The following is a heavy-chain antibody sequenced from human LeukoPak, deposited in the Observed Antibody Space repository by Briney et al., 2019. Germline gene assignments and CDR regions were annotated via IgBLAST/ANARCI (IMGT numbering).Heavy chain of an antibody. J-gene: IGHJ4*02. Sequence: SETLSLTCTVSGGPISSYYWSWIRQPPGKGLEWIGYIYYSGSTNYNPSLKSRVTISVDTSKNQFSLKLSSVTAADTAVYYCARQHSSSWFDYWGQGTLVTISS. CDR3: ARQHSSSWFDY. CDR1: GGPISSYY. V-gene: IGHV4-59*01. D-gene: IGHD6-13*01. CDR2: IYYSGST.